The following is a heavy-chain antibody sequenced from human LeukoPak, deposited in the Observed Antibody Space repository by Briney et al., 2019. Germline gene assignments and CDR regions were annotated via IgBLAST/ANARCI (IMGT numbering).Heavy chain of an antibody. Sequence: SETLSLTCTVSGYSISSGYYWGWIRQPPGKGLEWIGSIYHSGSTYYNPSLKSRVTISVDTSKNQFSLKLSSVIAADTAVYYCAREYYDFWSGHTPNFDYWGQGTLVTVSS. J-gene: IGHJ4*02. CDR1: GYSISSGYY. D-gene: IGHD3-3*01. CDR2: IYHSGST. V-gene: IGHV4-38-2*02. CDR3: AREYYDFWSGHTPNFDY.